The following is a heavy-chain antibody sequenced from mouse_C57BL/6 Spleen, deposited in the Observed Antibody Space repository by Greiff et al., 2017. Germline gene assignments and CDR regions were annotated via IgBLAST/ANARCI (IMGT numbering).Heavy chain of an antibody. Sequence: EVQLQQSGPELVKPGASVKISCKASGYTFTDYYMNWVKQSHGKSLEWIGDINPNNGGTSYNQKFKGKATLTVDKSSSTAYMELRSLTSEDSAVYYCARGRGLRRGFAYWGQGTLVTVSA. J-gene: IGHJ3*01. CDR2: INPNNGGT. D-gene: IGHD2-4*01. V-gene: IGHV1-26*01. CDR1: GYTFTDYY. CDR3: ARGRGLRRGFAY.